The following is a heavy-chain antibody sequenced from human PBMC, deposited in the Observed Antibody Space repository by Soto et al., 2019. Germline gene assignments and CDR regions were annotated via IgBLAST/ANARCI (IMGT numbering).Heavy chain of an antibody. D-gene: IGHD3-3*01. Sequence: ASVKVSCKASGYTFTSYDINRVRQATGQGLEWMGWMNPNSGNTGYAQKFQGRVTMTRNTSISTAYMELSSLRSEDTAVYYCARGPPMYYDFWSGYYGNYYYYYMDAWGKGTTVTVSS. CDR2: MNPNSGNT. CDR3: ARGPPMYYDFWSGYYGNYYYYYMDA. J-gene: IGHJ6*03. V-gene: IGHV1-8*01. CDR1: GYTFTSYD.